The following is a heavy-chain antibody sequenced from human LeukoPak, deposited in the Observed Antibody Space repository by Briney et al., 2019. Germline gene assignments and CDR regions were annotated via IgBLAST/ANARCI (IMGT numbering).Heavy chain of an antibody. D-gene: IGHD5-24*01. Sequence: GGSLRLSCAASGFTFSDYSMNWVSQAPGKGLEWISYIGIDSGNTNYADSVKGRFTISGDKAKNSLYLQMNSLRVEDTAVYYCARDYKYAFDNWGQGTLVTVSS. CDR2: IGIDSGNT. J-gene: IGHJ4*02. CDR1: GFTFSDYS. V-gene: IGHV3-48*01. CDR3: ARDYKYAFDN.